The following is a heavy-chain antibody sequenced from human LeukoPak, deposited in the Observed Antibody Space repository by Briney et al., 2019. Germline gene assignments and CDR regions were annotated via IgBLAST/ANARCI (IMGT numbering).Heavy chain of an antibody. D-gene: IGHD3-22*01. CDR1: GFTFSSYG. V-gene: IGHV3-30*18. CDR3: AKDRYYYDSSGYYYYYYGMDV. J-gene: IGHJ6*02. Sequence: PGRSLRLSRAASGFTFSSYGMHWVRQAPGKGLEWVAVISYDGSNKYYADSVKGRFTISRDNSKNTLYLQMNSLRAEDTAVYYCAKDRYYYDSSGYYYYYYGMDVWGQGTTVTVSS. CDR2: ISYDGSNK.